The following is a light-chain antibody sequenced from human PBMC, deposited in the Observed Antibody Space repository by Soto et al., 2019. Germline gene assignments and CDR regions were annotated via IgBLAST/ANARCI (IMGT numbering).Light chain of an antibody. CDR3: ITYTSSSPL. V-gene: IGLV2-14*01. CDR1: SSDVGGYNY. Sequence: QSVLTQPASVSGSPGQSINISCTGTSSDVGGYNYVSWYQQHPGKAPKLMIYDVSNRPSGVSNRFSGSKSGNTASLTISGLQAEDEADYYCITYTSSSPLFGGGTKLTVL. J-gene: IGLJ2*01. CDR2: DVS.